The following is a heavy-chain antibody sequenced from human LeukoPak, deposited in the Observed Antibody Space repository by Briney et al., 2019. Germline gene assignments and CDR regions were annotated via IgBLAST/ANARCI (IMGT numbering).Heavy chain of an antibody. D-gene: IGHD5-12*01. CDR3: ATRSTYIGYDHLDY. J-gene: IGHJ4*02. V-gene: IGHV4-4*02. CDR1: GDSISSSNW. Sequence: SGILSLACAVSGDSISSSNWWNWVRQPPGKGLEWIGEIYHSGSTNYNPSLKSRVTISVDKSNNQFSLKLSSVTAADTAVYYCATRSTYIGYDHLDYWGQGTLVTVSS. CDR2: IYHSGST.